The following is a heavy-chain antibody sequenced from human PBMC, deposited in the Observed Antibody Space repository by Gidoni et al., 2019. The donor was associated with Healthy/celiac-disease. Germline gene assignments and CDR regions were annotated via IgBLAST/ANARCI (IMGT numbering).Heavy chain of an antibody. D-gene: IGHD6-19*01. CDR1: GGSLSSSNW. CDR2: IYHSGST. V-gene: IGHV4-4*02. Sequence: QVQLQESGPGLVKPSGTLSLTCAVSGGSLSSSNWWSWVRQPPGKGLEWIGEIYHSGSTNYNPSLKSRVTISVDKSKNQFSLKLSSVTAADTAVYYCARDFHEAVAGVMGYMDVWGKGTTVTVSS. CDR3: ARDFHEAVAGVMGYMDV. J-gene: IGHJ6*03.